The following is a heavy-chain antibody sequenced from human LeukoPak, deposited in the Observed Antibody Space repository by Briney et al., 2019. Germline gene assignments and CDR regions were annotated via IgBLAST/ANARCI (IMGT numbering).Heavy chain of an antibody. CDR1: GFTFSSYA. J-gene: IGHJ6*04. CDR2: ISGSGGST. Sequence: PGGSLRLSCAASGFTFSSYAMRWVRQAPGKGLEWVSAISGSGGSTYYADSVKGRFTISRDNSKNTLYLQMNSLRAEDTAVYYCAKWGTSSWSYYYYGMDVWGKGTTVTVSS. D-gene: IGHD6-13*01. CDR3: AKWGTSSWSYYYYGMDV. V-gene: IGHV3-23*01.